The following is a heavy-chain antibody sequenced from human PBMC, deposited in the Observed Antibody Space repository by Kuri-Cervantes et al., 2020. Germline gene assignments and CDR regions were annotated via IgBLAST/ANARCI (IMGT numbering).Heavy chain of an antibody. D-gene: IGHD3-10*01. V-gene: IGHV3-11*04. Sequence: GESLKISCTASGFTFGDYAMSWFRQAPGKGLDWISYISSSGYTIYYADSVKGRFTISRDNAKNSLHLQMNSLRAEDTAVYYCARLLRGSNPYYYYYMDVWGKGTLVTVSS. CDR1: GFTFGDYA. CDR3: ARLLRGSNPYYYYYMDV. J-gene: IGHJ6*03. CDR2: ISSSGYTI.